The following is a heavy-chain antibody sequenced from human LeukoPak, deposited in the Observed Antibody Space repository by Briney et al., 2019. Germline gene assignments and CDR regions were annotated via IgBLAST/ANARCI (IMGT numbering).Heavy chain of an antibody. V-gene: IGHV3-13*01. CDR3: ARGGCSGGSCYSTPKDYYYYGMDV. Sequence: PGGSLRLSCAASGFTFSSYDMHWVRQATGKGLEWVSAIGTAGDTYYPGSVKGRFTISRENAKNSLYLQMNSLRAGDTAVYYCARGGCSGGSCYSTPKDYYYYGMDVWGQRTTVTVSS. D-gene: IGHD2-15*01. J-gene: IGHJ6*02. CDR2: IGTAGDT. CDR1: GFTFSSYD.